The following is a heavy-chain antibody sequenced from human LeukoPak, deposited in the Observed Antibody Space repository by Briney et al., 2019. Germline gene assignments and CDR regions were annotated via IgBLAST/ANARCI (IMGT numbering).Heavy chain of an antibody. V-gene: IGHV5-51*01. CDR2: IYPGDSDT. Sequence: GESLKISCKGSGYSFTSYWIGWVRQMPGKGLEWMGIIYPGDSDTRYSPSFQGQVTISADKSISTAYLQWSSLKASDTAMYYCARGPDYYDSRKTYYFDYWGQGTLVTVSS. D-gene: IGHD3-22*01. CDR1: GYSFTSYW. J-gene: IGHJ4*02. CDR3: ARGPDYYDSRKTYYFDY.